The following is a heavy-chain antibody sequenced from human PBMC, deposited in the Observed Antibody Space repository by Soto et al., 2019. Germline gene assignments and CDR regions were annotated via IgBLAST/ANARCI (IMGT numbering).Heavy chain of an antibody. V-gene: IGHV3-23*01. CDR2: ISRSSDAT. CDR1: VFTFSNSD. J-gene: IGHJ3*01. D-gene: IGHD6-13*01. CDR3: AFSSSWFDAFDV. Sequence: EVQLLESVGGLVQPGGSLRLSCAASVFTFSNSDMSWVRQAPGKGLEWVSHISRSSDATYYADSVKGRFTISRDNSKSMLFLQVNSLRDEDTAVYYCAFSSSWFDAFDVWGQGTMVTVSS.